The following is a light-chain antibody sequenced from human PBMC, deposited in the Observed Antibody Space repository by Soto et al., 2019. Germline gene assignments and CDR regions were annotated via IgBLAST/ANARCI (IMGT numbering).Light chain of an antibody. V-gene: IGKV1-6*01. CDR2: GAF. Sequence: AIQMTQSPSSLSVSVGDRATITCRASQDIRTELGWYQQKPGKAPRLLIYGAFSLQSGVPSRFSGSVSGTDFTLTISSLQPDDFATYYCLQDFKYPRTFGQGTKVEV. J-gene: IGKJ1*01. CDR3: LQDFKYPRT. CDR1: QDIRTE.